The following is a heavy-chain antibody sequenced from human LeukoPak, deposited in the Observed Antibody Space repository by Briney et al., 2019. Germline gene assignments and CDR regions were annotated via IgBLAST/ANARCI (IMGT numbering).Heavy chain of an antibody. D-gene: IGHD1-26*01. J-gene: IGHJ5*02. V-gene: IGHV5-10-1*01. CDR2: IDPSDSYT. Sequence: GESLKISCKGSGYSFTSYWISWVRQMPGKGLEWMGRIDPSDSYTNYSPSFQGHVTIPADKSISTAYLQWSSLKASDTAMYYCARLNSGSYSWFDPWGQGTLVTVSS. CDR1: GYSFTSYW. CDR3: ARLNSGSYSWFDP.